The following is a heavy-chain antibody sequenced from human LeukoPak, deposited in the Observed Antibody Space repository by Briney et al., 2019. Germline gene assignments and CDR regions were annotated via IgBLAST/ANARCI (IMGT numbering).Heavy chain of an antibody. CDR3: ARVPHYDILTGSWFDP. J-gene: IGHJ5*02. CDR1: GYTFTSYG. CDR2: ISAYNGNT. V-gene: IGHV1-18*01. Sequence: VASVKVSCKASGYTFTSYGISWVRQAPGQGLEWMGWISAYNGNTNYAQKLQGRVTMTTDTSTSTAYMELRSLRSDDTAVYYCARVPHYDILTGSWFDPWGQGTLVTVSS. D-gene: IGHD3-9*01.